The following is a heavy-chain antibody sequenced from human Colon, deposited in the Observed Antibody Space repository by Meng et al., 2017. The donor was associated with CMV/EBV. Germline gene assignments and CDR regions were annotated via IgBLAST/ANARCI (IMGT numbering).Heavy chain of an antibody. CDR3: ARGRNWFDP. CDR2: MYHGGST. V-gene: IGHV4-59*01. CDR1: NGSISNSY. Sequence: SETLSLTCTVSNGSISNSYCSWIRQSPGKGLERIGHMYHGGSTKYNPSLESRVTMSVDTSKNQFSLRLSSVTAEDTAVYYCARGRNWFDPWGRGTLVTVSS. J-gene: IGHJ5*02.